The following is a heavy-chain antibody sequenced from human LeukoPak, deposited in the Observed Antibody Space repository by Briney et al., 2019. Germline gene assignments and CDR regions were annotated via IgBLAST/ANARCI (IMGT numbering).Heavy chain of an antibody. V-gene: IGHV4-34*01. Sequence: PSETLSLTCAVYGGSFSGYYWSWIRQPPGKGLEWIGEINHSGSTNYNPSLKSRVTISVDTSKNQFSLKLSSVTAADTAVYYCARGANCSGGSCLPGDFDYWGQGTLVTVSS. D-gene: IGHD2-15*01. CDR2: INHSGST. CDR3: ARGANCSGGSCLPGDFDY. CDR1: GGSFSGYY. J-gene: IGHJ4*02.